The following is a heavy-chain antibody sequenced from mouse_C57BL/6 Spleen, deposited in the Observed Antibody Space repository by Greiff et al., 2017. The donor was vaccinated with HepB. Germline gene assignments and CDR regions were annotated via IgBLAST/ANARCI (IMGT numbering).Heavy chain of an antibody. Sequence: QVQLQQSGAELVRPGASVTLSCKASGYTFTDYEMHWVKQTPVHGLEWIGAIDPETGGTAYNQTFKGKAILTADKSSSTAYMALRSLTSEYSYVYYGTRYYYGSLYYFDYWGQGTTLTVSS. CDR3: TRYYYGSLYYFDY. J-gene: IGHJ2*01. CDR2: IDPETGGT. V-gene: IGHV1-15*01. D-gene: IGHD1-1*01. CDR1: GYTFTDYE.